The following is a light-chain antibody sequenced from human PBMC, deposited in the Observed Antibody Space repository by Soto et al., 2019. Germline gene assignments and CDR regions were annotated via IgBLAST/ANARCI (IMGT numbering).Light chain of an antibody. J-gene: IGKJ4*01. CDR3: QQYVSSPLT. V-gene: IGKV3-20*01. CDR2: GAS. CDR1: QSVSTY. Sequence: EIVLTQSPGTLSLSPGEGATLSCRASQSVSTYLAWYQQKVGQAPRLLIYGASSRATGTPGRFSGSGSGTDFTLTINRLEPEDFAVYFCQQYVSSPLTFGGGTKVDIK.